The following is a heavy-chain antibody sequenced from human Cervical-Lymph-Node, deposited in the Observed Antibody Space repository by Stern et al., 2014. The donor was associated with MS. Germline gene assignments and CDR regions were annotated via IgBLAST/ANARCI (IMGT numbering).Heavy chain of an antibody. Sequence: QVQLLQPGAEVKDPGASVKVSCKASGYSFISQAMHWVRQAPGQTFEWMGWINGDNGNTKYSQKLQGRVTITRDKTTSTAYMELSSLTSEDTAVYYCARAGYCSPSTCSDAFDIWGQGTMVTVSS. J-gene: IGHJ3*02. CDR1: GYSFISQA. CDR3: ARAGYCSPSTCSDAFDI. D-gene: IGHD2-15*01. V-gene: IGHV1-3*01. CDR2: INGDNGNT.